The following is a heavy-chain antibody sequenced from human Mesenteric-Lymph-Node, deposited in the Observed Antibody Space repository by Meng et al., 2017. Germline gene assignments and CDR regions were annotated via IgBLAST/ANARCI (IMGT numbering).Heavy chain of an antibody. D-gene: IGHD2-2*01. Sequence: SVTVSCKASGGTFSSYAISWVRQAPGQGLEWMGGIIPIFGTANYAQKFQGRVTISADESTSTAYMELNSLRSEDTAVYFCARGGVSYQLLTRLTYWGQGALVTVSS. CDR1: GGTFSSYA. CDR3: ARGGVSYQLLTRLTY. V-gene: IGHV1-69*13. CDR2: IIPIFGTA. J-gene: IGHJ4*02.